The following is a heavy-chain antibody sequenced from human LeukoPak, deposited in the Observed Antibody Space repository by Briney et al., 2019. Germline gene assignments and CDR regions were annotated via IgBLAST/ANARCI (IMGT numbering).Heavy chain of an antibody. CDR3: ARSSRRIVGATRASDI. CDR2: INHSGST. J-gene: IGHJ3*02. CDR1: GGSFSGYY. Sequence: SETLSLTCAVYGGSFSGYYWSWIRQPPGKGLEWIGEINHSGSTNYNPSLKSRVTISVDTSKNQFSLKLSSVTAADTAVYYCARSSRRIVGATRASDIWGQGTMVTVSS. V-gene: IGHV4-34*01. D-gene: IGHD1-26*01.